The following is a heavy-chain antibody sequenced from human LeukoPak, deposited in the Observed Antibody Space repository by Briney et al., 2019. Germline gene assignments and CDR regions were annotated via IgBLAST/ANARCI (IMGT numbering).Heavy chain of an antibody. CDR2: INPNNGGT. Sequence: GASVKVSCKASGYSFTGYILYWVRQAPGQGLEWMGWINPNNGGTKIAHKFQGRVTMTRGTSITTVYMELSSLLYDDTAVYYCARDTGDGYDNWFDPWGQGTLVTVSS. D-gene: IGHD2-21*02. CDR3: ARDTGDGYDNWFDP. V-gene: IGHV1-2*02. J-gene: IGHJ5*02. CDR1: GYSFTGYI.